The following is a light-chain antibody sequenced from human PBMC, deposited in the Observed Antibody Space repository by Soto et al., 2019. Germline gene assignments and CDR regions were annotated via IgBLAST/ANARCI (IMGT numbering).Light chain of an antibody. CDR3: RSYSISTAYL. V-gene: IGLV2-14*01. CDR2: EVS. Sequence: QSVLTQPASVSGSPGQSITISCTGTSSDVGGYDYVSWYQLHPGKAPKLMVFEVSNRPPGVSYRFSGSKSGNTASLTISGLQAEDEADYFCRSYSISTAYLFGTGTKVTV. CDR1: SSDVGGYDY. J-gene: IGLJ1*01.